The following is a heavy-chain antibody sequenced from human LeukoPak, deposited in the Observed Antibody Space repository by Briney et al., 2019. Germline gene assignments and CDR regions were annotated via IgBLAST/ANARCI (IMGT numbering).Heavy chain of an antibody. J-gene: IGHJ4*02. CDR2: IYTSGST. CDR1: GGSISSGSYY. Sequence: SETLSLTCTVSGGSISSGSYYWSWIRQPAGKGLEWIGRIYTSGSTNYNPSLKSRVTISVDTSKNQFSLKLSSVTAADTAVYYCAREYSSSWVNYFDYWGQGTLVTVSS. D-gene: IGHD6-13*01. V-gene: IGHV4-61*02. CDR3: AREYSSSWVNYFDY.